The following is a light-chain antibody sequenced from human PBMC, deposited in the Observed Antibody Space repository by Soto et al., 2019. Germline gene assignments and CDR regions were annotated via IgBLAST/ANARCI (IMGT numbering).Light chain of an antibody. J-gene: IGKJ4*01. CDR3: QHYNELPLT. Sequence: EIVMAQSPAMLSVSPGERAILSCRASQSVSTNLAWYQQKPGQGPRLLIFGASTRAIGIPARFSGSGSGTDFTLTISSLQSEDFAVYYCQHYNELPLTFGGGTKVDI. CDR1: QSVSTN. V-gene: IGKV3-15*01. CDR2: GAS.